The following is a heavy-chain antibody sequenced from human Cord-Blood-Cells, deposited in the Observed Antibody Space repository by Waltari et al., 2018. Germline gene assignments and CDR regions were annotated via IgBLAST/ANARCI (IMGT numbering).Heavy chain of an antibody. Sequence: EVQLVESGGGLVQPGGSLRLSCAASGFTFSSYWMSWVRQAPGKGLEWVANIKQDGSEKYYVDSVKGRFTISRDKAKNSLYLQMNSLRAEDTAVYYCARDSYYDILTGYRDDAFDIWGQGTMVTVSS. CDR1: GFTFSSYW. CDR3: ARDSYYDILTGYRDDAFDI. J-gene: IGHJ3*02. V-gene: IGHV3-7*01. CDR2: IKQDGSEK. D-gene: IGHD3-9*01.